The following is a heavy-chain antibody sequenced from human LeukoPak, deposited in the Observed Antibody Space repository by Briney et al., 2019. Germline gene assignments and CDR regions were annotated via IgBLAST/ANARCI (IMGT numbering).Heavy chain of an antibody. D-gene: IGHD3-9*01. CDR2: IYYSGST. V-gene: IGHV4-59*01. CDR3: ARVPYYDVLTGYGYYFDY. CDR1: GGSISSYY. J-gene: IGHJ4*02. Sequence: SETLSLTCTVSGGSISSYYWSWIRQPPGKGLEWIGYIYYSGSTNYNPSLKSRVTISVDTSKNQFSLKLSSVTAADTAVYYCARVPYYDVLTGYGYYFDYWGQGTLVTVSS.